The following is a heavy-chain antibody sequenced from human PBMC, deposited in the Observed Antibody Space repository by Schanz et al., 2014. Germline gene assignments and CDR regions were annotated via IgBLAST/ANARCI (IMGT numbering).Heavy chain of an antibody. V-gene: IGHV1-18*04. Sequence: QVQLVQSGAEVRKPGASVKVSCKASGGTFSTYPINWLRQAPGQGLEWVGWISPYTGNTHYFDKMEGRVTMTTDTSTSTAYMELRSLRSDDTAVYYCARGFDFWDRWGQGTLVIVSS. CDR2: ISPYTGNT. J-gene: IGHJ4*02. D-gene: IGHD3-3*01. CDR1: GGTFSTYP. CDR3: ARGFDFWDR.